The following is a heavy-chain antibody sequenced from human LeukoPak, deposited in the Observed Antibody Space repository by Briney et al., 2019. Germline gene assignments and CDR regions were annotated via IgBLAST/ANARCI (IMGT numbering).Heavy chain of an antibody. V-gene: IGHV3-23*01. J-gene: IGHJ4*02. D-gene: IGHD3-16*01. CDR1: GFTFSNYA. Sequence: GGSLRLSCAASGFTFSNYAXXXXXXXXGXGLXWVSVIGGSGTNTYYADSVKGRFTISRDSSKNTLYLQMYSLRAEDTAVYYCAKGRGVVTTPFDYWGQGTLVTVSS. CDR3: AKGRGVVTTPFDY. CDR2: IGGSGTNT.